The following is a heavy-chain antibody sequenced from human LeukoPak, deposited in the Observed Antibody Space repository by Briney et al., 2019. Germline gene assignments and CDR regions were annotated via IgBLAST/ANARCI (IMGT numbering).Heavy chain of an antibody. V-gene: IGHV4-61*02. D-gene: IGHD1-7*01. CDR1: GGSISSGSYY. J-gene: IGHJ6*03. CDR3: ARDRPNNWDFYYYYYMDV. CDR2: IYTSGST. Sequence: SQTLSLTCTVSGGSISSGSYYWSWIRQPAGKGLEWIGRIYTSGSTNYNPSLKSRVTMSVDTSKNQFSLKLSSVTAADTAVYYCARDRPNNWDFYYYYYMDVWGKGTTVTVSS.